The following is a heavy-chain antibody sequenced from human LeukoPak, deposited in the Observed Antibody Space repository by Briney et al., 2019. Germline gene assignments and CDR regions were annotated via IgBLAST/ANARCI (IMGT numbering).Heavy chain of an antibody. CDR1: GFTFSSYE. Sequence: GGSLRLSCAASGFTFSSYEMNWVRQAPGKGLEWVSYISSSGSTIYYADSVKGRFTISRDNAKNSLYLQMNSLRAEDTAVYYCARGGSFRTFDYRGQGTLVTVSS. CDR2: ISSSGSTI. J-gene: IGHJ4*02. V-gene: IGHV3-48*03. CDR3: ARGGSFRTFDY. D-gene: IGHD1-1*01.